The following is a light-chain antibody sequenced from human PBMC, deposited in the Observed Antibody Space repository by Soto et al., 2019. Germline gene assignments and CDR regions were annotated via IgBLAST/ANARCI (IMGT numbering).Light chain of an antibody. CDR3: SSYTGGTTYV. CDR2: DVR. CDR1: SRDNGGYKY. J-gene: IGLJ1*01. V-gene: IGLV2-14*01. Sequence: QCVLTQPASVSGSPGQSITISCTGNSRDNGGYKYVSWYQQHPGKAPKLMIYDVRKRPSGESNSFSGSKSGNTATLTISGLQGEDEAEYYCSSYTGGTTYVFGTGTKVTV.